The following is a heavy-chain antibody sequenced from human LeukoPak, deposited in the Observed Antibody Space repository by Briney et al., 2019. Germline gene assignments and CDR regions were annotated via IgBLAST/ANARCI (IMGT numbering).Heavy chain of an antibody. CDR2: IRGSGGST. Sequence: PGGSLRLSCAASGFTFSSYAMSWVRQAPGKGLEWVSAIRGSGGSTYYADSVKGRFTISRDNSKNTLYLQMNSLRAEDTAVYYCAKGKLRGYWYFDLWGRGTLVTVSS. D-gene: IGHD1-7*01. J-gene: IGHJ2*01. CDR1: GFTFSSYA. V-gene: IGHV3-23*01. CDR3: AKGKLRGYWYFDL.